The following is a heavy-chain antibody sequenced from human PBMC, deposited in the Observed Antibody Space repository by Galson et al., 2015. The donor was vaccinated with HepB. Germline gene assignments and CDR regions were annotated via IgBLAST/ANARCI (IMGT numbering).Heavy chain of an antibody. CDR2: INPNSGGT. CDR3: ARVGYCSSTSCYDWFDP. D-gene: IGHD2-2*03. CDR1: GYTFTGYY. V-gene: IGHV1-2*02. Sequence: VKVSCKASGYTFTGYYVHWVRQAPGQGLEWMGWINPNSGGTNYAQKFQGRVTMTRDTSISTAYMELSRLRSDDTAVYYCARVGYCSSTSCYDWFDPWGQGTLVTVSS. J-gene: IGHJ5*02.